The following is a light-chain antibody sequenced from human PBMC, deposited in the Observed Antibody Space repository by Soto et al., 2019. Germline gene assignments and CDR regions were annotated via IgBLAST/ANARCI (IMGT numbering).Light chain of an antibody. Sequence: EIVLTQSPGTLSLSPGERATLSCRTSQSVSSSYLAWYQHKPGQAPRLLIYGASSRATGIPDRLSGSGSWTDYTLTISILEPEDFAVYDGEQYGSSPWTVGQGTKVVSK. V-gene: IGKV3-20*01. CDR1: QSVSSSY. CDR2: GAS. CDR3: EQYGSSPWT. J-gene: IGKJ1*01.